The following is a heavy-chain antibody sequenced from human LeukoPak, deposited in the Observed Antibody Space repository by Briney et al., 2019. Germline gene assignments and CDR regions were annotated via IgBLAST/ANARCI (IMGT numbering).Heavy chain of an antibody. CDR2: IYSGGST. V-gene: IGHV3-66*01. CDR3: ASRDKGYYYGMDV. CDR1: EFTVSSNY. J-gene: IGHJ6*02. D-gene: IGHD5-24*01. Sequence: GGSLKLSGAALEFTVSSNYMSWFRQAPGKGLEWVPLIYSGGSTYYADSVKGRFTISRDNSKNTLYLQMNSLRAEDTAVYYCASRDKGYYYGMDVWGQGTTVTVSS.